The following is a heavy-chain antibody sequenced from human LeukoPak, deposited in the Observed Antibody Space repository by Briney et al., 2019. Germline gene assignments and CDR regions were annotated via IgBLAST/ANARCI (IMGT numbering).Heavy chain of an antibody. CDR2: IKQNGGKI. V-gene: IGHV3-7*01. Sequence: PGESLRLSCAASGFTFSNYFMSWIRQAPGKGLEWVANIKQNGGKIYYVASVKGRFTISRDNDKNSVSLQMNSLRAEDTAIYYCATYLRNTAAGYYYFEYWGQGTLVTVSS. CDR3: ATYLRNTAAGYYYFEY. J-gene: IGHJ4*02. CDR1: GFTFSNYF. D-gene: IGHD6-13*01.